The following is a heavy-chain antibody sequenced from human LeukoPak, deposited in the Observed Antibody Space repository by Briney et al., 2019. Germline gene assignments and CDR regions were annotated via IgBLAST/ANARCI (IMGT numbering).Heavy chain of an antibody. J-gene: IGHJ6*02. D-gene: IGHD3-9*01. V-gene: IGHV1-24*01. CDR3: ATDRSDILTGYVLFNYGMDV. CDR1: GYTLTELS. Sequence: ASVKVSCKVSGYTLTELSMHWVRQAPGKGLEWRGGFDPEDGETIYAQKFQSRVTMTEDTSTDTAYMELSSLRSEDTAVYYCATDRSDILTGYVLFNYGMDVWGQGTTVTVSS. CDR2: FDPEDGET.